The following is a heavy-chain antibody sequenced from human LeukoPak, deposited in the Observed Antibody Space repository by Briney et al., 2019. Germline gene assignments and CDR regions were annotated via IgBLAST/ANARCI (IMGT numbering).Heavy chain of an antibody. CDR1: RGTFSSYA. J-gene: IGHJ6*03. D-gene: IGHD1-26*01. CDR2: IIPIFGTA. Sequence: SVKVSCKASRGTFSSYAISWVRQAPGQGLEWMGGIIPIFGTANYAQKFQGRVTITTDESTSTAYMELSSLRSEDTAVYYCARDGRIVGATGYPLLWGYYYYMDAWGKGTTVTVSS. CDR3: ARDGRIVGATGYPLLWGYYYYMDA. V-gene: IGHV1-69*05.